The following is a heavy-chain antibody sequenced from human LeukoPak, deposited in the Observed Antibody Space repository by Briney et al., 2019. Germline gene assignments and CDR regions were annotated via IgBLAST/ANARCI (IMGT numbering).Heavy chain of an antibody. CDR1: GGSFSGYY. CDR3: ARGGYSYGYVYYYMDV. D-gene: IGHD5-18*01. CDR2: INHSGST. Sequence: PSETLSLTCAVYGGSFSGYYWSWTRQPPGKGLEWIGEINHSGSTNYNPSLKSRVTISVDTSKNQFSLKLSSVTAADTAVYYCARGGYSYGYVYYYMDVWGKGTTVTVSS. J-gene: IGHJ6*03. V-gene: IGHV4-34*01.